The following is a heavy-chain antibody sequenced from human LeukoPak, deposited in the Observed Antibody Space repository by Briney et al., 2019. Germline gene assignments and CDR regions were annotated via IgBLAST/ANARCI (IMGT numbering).Heavy chain of an antibody. CDR2: ISAYNGNT. CDR1: GYTFTSYG. V-gene: IGHV1-18*01. J-gene: IGHJ6*02. CDR3: ASIAVAGTGLDYYGMDV. Sequence: ASVKVSCKASGYTFTSYGISWVQQAPGQGLEWMGWISAYNGNTNYAQKLQGRVTMTTDTSTSTAYMELRSLRSDDTAVYYCASIAVAGTGLDYYGMDVWGQGTTVTVSS. D-gene: IGHD6-19*01.